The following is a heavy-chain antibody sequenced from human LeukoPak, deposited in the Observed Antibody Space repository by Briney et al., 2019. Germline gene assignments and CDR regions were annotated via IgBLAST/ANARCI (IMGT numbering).Heavy chain of an antibody. Sequence: SETLSLTCTVSGGSMSTYYWSWIRQPPGKGLEWIAYIFGSGSTNYNPSLKSRVTISVDTSRSQFSLKLSSVTAADTAVYYCARALKWENGWYRHFDYWGQGTLVTVSS. V-gene: IGHV4-59*01. CDR3: ARALKWENGWYRHFDY. CDR2: IFGSGST. CDR1: GGSMSTYY. D-gene: IGHD6-19*01. J-gene: IGHJ4*02.